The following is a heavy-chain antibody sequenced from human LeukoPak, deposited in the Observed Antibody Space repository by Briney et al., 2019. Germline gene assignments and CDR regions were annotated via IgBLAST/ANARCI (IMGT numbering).Heavy chain of an antibody. V-gene: IGHV3-23*01. Sequence: GGSLSLSCAASGFTFSSYAMSWVRQAPGKGLEWVSTISGSGAYTYYADSVKGRFTISRDNSKNTLYLQMNSLRAEDTAVYYCAKYFASGSYYKLPPWGQGTLVTVSS. CDR1: GFTFSSYA. J-gene: IGHJ1*01. CDR2: ISGSGAYT. CDR3: AKYFASGSYYKLPP. D-gene: IGHD3-10*01.